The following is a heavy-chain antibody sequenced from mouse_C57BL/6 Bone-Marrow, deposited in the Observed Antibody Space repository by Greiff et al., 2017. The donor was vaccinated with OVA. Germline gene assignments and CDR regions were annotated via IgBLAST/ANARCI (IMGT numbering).Heavy chain of an antibody. J-gene: IGHJ2*01. CDR1: GFTFSSYG. CDR3: ARGYYDYFDY. V-gene: IGHV5-6*01. D-gene: IGHD2-4*01. Sequence: EVKVVESGGDLVKPGGSLKLSCAASGFTFSSYGMSWVRQTPDKRLEWVATISSGGSYTYYPDSVKGRFTISRDNAKNTLYLQMSSLKSEDTAMYYCARGYYDYFDYWGQGTTLTGSS. CDR2: ISSGGSYT.